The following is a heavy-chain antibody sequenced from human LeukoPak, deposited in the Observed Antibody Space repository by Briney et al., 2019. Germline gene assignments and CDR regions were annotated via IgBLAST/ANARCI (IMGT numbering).Heavy chain of an antibody. D-gene: IGHD2-15*01. Sequence: PGGSLRLSCAASGFTFSSYEMNWVRQAPGKGLEWVSYISSSGSTIYYADSVKGRFTISRDNAKNSLYLQMNSLRAEDTAVYFCARAGHPTYSSSWYYDKWGQGTLVTVSS. CDR2: ISSSGSTI. CDR1: GFTFSSYE. J-gene: IGHJ4*02. CDR3: ARAGHPTYSSSWYYDK. V-gene: IGHV3-48*03.